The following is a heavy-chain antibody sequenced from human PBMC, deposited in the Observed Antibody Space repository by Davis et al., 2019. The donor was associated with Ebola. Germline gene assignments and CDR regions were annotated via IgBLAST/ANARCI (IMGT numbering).Heavy chain of an antibody. Sequence: ASVKVSCKASGYTFTGYYMHWVRQAPGQGLEWMGWINPNSGGTNYAQKFQGWVTMTRDTSISTAYMELSRLRSDDTAVYYCARGSQNDLAAAGPFYYYYGMDVWGQGTTVTVSS. CDR1: GYTFTGYY. J-gene: IGHJ6*02. CDR3: ARGSQNDLAAAGPFYYYYGMDV. V-gene: IGHV1-2*04. CDR2: INPNSGGT. D-gene: IGHD6-13*01.